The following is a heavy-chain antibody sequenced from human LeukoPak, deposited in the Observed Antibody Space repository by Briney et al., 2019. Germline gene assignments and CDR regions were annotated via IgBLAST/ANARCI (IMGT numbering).Heavy chain of an antibody. Sequence: ASVKVSCKASGYTFTIYYMHWVRQAPGQGLEWMGLINPSGGSTSYAQKFQGRVTMTRDTSTSTVYMELSSLRSEDTAVYYCARVGFLSGSYAQAGSGGDYWGQGTLVTVSS. CDR1: GYTFTIYY. CDR3: ARVGFLSGSYAQAGSGGDY. CDR2: INPSGGST. V-gene: IGHV1-46*01. J-gene: IGHJ4*02. D-gene: IGHD1-26*01.